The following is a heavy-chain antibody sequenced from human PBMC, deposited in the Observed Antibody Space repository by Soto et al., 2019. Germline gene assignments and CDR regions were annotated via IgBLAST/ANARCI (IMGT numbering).Heavy chain of an antibody. D-gene: IGHD2-2*01. CDR3: ARARSTTWSGTTRGWFDP. J-gene: IGHJ5*02. CDR2: ISSNSNYK. Sequence: DVQLVESGGGLVKPGGSLRLSCAASGFTLKNYSMTWVRQAPGKGLEWVSSISSNSNYKYYADSLKVRFTISRDNAKNALYLQMSSLRAEDTAVYYCARARSTTWSGTTRGWFDPWGGGTLVTVAS. CDR1: GFTLKNYS. V-gene: IGHV3-21*06.